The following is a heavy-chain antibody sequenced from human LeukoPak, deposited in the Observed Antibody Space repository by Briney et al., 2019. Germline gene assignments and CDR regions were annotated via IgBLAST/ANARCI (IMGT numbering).Heavy chain of an antibody. D-gene: IGHD6-19*01. V-gene: IGHV4-59*12. CDR1: GGSMSGYY. CDR2: IHYSGST. J-gene: IGHJ5*02. Sequence: SETLSLTCTVSGGSMSGYYWSWIRQPPGKGLEWIAYIHYSGSTNYSPSLKSRVTISIDTSKNQFSLKLSSVTATDTAVYYCAREIAVTGTLRFDPWGQGTLVIVSS. CDR3: AREIAVTGTLRFDP.